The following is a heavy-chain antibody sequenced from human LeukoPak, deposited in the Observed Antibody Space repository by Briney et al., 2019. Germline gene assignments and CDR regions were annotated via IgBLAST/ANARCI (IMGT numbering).Heavy chain of an antibody. CDR1: GFTFGSYA. CDR2: ISGSGGST. V-gene: IGHV3-23*01. D-gene: IGHD4-17*01. CDR3: ARLQATVTSNWFDP. J-gene: IGHJ5*02. Sequence: GSLRLSCAASGFTFGSYAMSWVRQAPGKGLEWVSAISGSGGSTYYADSVKGRFTISRDNSKNTLYLQMNSLRAEDTAVYYCARLQATVTSNWFDPWGQGTLVTVSS.